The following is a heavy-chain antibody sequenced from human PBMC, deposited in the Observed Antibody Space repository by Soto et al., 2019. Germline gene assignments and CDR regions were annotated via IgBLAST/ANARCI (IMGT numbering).Heavy chain of an antibody. CDR3: ARDFWSGYAPVYGVDV. CDR2: IWYDGTNK. J-gene: IGHJ6*02. CDR1: GFTFSSYG. V-gene: IGHV3-33*01. Sequence: TGGFLRLSCAASGFTFSSYGMHWVRQAPGKGLEWVAVIWYDGTNKYYADSVKGRFTISRDNSKNTLYLQMNSLRAEDTAVYYCARDFWSGYAPVYGVDVWGQGTTVTVSS. D-gene: IGHD3-3*01.